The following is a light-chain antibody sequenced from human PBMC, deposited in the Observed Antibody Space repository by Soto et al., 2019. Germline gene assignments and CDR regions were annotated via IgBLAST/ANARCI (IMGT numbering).Light chain of an antibody. J-gene: IGKJ2*01. CDR2: GAS. V-gene: IGKV3-20*01. CDR1: QSVSNNF. CDR3: QQYGGSPNT. Sequence: EIGVTQSPGTLSLSPGERATLSCRASQSVSNNFLAWYQQKPGQAPRLLIYGASNSATGIPDRFSGSGSGTDFTLTINRLEPEDFAVYYCQQYGGSPNTFGQGTRVEIQ.